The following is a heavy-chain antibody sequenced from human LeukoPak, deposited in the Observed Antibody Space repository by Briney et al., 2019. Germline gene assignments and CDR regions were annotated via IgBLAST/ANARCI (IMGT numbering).Heavy chain of an antibody. CDR1: GGSISSYY. D-gene: IGHD6-19*01. CDR3: ARGYSSGWDIYFDY. V-gene: IGHV4-59*01. CDR2: IYYSGST. J-gene: IGHJ4*02. Sequence: PSETLSLTCTVSGGSISSYYWSWIRQPPGKGLEWIGYIYYSGSTNYNPSLKSRVTIPVDTSKNQFSLKLSSVTAADTAVYYCARGYSSGWDIYFDYWGQGTLVTASS.